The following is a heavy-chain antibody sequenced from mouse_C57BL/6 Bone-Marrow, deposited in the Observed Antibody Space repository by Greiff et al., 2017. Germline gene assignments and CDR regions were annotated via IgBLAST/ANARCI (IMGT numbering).Heavy chain of an antibody. CDR2: IWWDDDK. Sequence: ESGPGILQPSQTLSLTCSFSGFSLSTFGMGVGWIRQPSGKGLEWLAHIWWDDDKYYNPALKSRLTISKDTSKNQVYLKIANVDTADTAKDDCARIAPYYNWYFDVWGTGTTVTVSS. V-gene: IGHV8-8*01. CDR3: ARIAPYYNWYFDV. D-gene: IGHD2-12*01. J-gene: IGHJ1*03. CDR1: GFSLSTFGMG.